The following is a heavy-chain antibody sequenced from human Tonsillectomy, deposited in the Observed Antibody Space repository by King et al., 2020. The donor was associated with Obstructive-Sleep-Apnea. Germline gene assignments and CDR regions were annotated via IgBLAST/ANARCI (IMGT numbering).Heavy chain of an antibody. CDR2: IYYSGST. D-gene: IGHD3-9*01. V-gene: IGHV4-59*08. CDR1: GGSISRYY. CDR3: ARGADYDILTGYYGIYAMDV. J-gene: IGHJ6*02. Sequence: QLQESGPGLVKPSETLSLTCTISGGSISRYYWNWVRQPPGKGLEWIGYIYYSGSTNYNPSLNSRVTLSVDTSKNQFSLKLSSVTAADPAVYYCARGADYDILTGYYGIYAMDVWGQGTTVTVSS.